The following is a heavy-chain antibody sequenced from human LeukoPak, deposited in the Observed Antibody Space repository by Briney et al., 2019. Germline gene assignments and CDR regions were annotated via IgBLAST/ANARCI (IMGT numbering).Heavy chain of an antibody. D-gene: IGHD1-26*01. CDR3: AKDRTVGASYWYFDL. CDR2: ISGSSGST. CDR1: GLTFSNYA. V-gene: IGHV3-23*01. J-gene: IGHJ2*01. Sequence: GGSLRLSCVVSGLTFSNYAMSWVRQAPGKRLEWVSAISGSSGSTYYGDSVKGRFTISRDNSKNTLFLQMNTLGAEDTAIYYCAKDRTVGASYWYFDLWGRGTLVTVSS.